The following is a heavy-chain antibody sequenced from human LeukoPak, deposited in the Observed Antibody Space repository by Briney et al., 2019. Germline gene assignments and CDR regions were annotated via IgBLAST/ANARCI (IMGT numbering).Heavy chain of an antibody. Sequence: EPGGSLRLSCAASGFTFSSYSMNWVRQAPGKGLEWVSSISSSSSYIYYADSVKGRFTISRDNAKNSLYLQTNSLRAEDTAVYYCARAPVARFNWFDPWGQGTLVTVSS. J-gene: IGHJ5*02. CDR3: ARAPVARFNWFDP. V-gene: IGHV3-21*01. CDR2: ISSSSSYI. D-gene: IGHD4-23*01. CDR1: GFTFSSYS.